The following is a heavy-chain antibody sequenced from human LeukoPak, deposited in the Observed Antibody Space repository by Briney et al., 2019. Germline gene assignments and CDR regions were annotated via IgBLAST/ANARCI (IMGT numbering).Heavy chain of an antibody. V-gene: IGHV4-38-2*02. CDR2: VYHSGSI. CDR3: ARGLWYSMIVVVTDYYYMDV. Sequence: PSETLSLTCTVSGDSTSSDYYWGWIRQPPGKGLEWIGSVYHSGSIYYNPSLKSRVIISVDTSKNQFSLRLSPVTATDTAVYYCARGLWYSMIVVVTDYYYMDVWDKGTTVTISS. D-gene: IGHD3-22*01. CDR1: GDSTSSDYY. J-gene: IGHJ6*03.